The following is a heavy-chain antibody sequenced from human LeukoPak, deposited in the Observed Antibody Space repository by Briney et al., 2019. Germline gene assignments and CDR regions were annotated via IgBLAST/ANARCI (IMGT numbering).Heavy chain of an antibody. CDR3: ARGASYSYYYDSSGYYGEYFQH. CDR2: INHSGST. Sequence: SETLSLTCAVYGGSFSGYYWSWIRQPPGKGLEWIGEINHSGSTNYNPSLKSRVTISVDTSKNQFSLKLSSVTAADTAVYYCARGASYSYYYDSSGYYGEYFQHWGQGTLVTVSS. CDR1: GGSFSGYY. J-gene: IGHJ1*01. V-gene: IGHV4-34*01. D-gene: IGHD3-22*01.